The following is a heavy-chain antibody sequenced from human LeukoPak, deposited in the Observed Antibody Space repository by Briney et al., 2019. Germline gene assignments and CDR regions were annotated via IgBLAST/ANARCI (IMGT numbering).Heavy chain of an antibody. V-gene: IGHV4-39*01. CDR1: GGSMSSSSYY. Sequence: PSETLSLTCTVSGGSMSSSSYYWGWIRQPPGRGLEWIGTVYYPRSTYYNPSLKSRVTMSIDTSKSQFSLKLRSVTAADTAVYYCARHRARWLVRSLDYWGQGSLVTVSS. CDR3: ARHRARWLVRSLDY. CDR2: VYYPRST. J-gene: IGHJ4*02. D-gene: IGHD6-19*01.